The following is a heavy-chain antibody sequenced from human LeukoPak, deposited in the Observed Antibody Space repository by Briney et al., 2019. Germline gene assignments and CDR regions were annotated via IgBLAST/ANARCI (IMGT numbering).Heavy chain of an antibody. CDR2: ISYDGSNK. Sequence: GGSLRLSCAASGLTFSSYAMHWVRQAPGKGLEWVAVISYDGSNKYYADSVKGRFTISRDNSKNTLYLQMNSLRAEDTAVYYCARDRRAGLRYFDWLTNYYYYGMDVWGKGTTVTVSS. J-gene: IGHJ6*04. D-gene: IGHD3-9*01. CDR1: GLTFSSYA. CDR3: ARDRRAGLRYFDWLTNYYYYGMDV. V-gene: IGHV3-30*04.